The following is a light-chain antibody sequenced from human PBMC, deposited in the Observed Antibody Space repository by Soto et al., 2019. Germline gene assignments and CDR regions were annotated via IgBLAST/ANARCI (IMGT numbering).Light chain of an antibody. J-gene: IGKJ5*01. CDR2: DAS. V-gene: IGKV3D-15*01. CDR3: QQYNNWPPIT. CDR1: QSFSDY. Sequence: EIMLTQSPATLSLSPGERATLSCRAGQSFSDYLAWYQQKPGQAPRLLIYDASTRATGIPARFSGSGSGTEFTLTISSLQSEDFAVYYCQQYNNWPPITFGQGTRLE.